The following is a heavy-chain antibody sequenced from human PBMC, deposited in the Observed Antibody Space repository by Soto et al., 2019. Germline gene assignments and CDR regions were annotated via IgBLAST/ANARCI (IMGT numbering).Heavy chain of an antibody. J-gene: IGHJ4*02. CDR1: GFTFSSYS. V-gene: IGHV3-21*01. CDR2: ISSSSSYI. CDR3: ARFPLYYYDSSGTDY. D-gene: IGHD3-22*01. Sequence: EVQLVESGGGLVKPGGSLRLSCAASGFTFSSYSMNWVRQAPGKGLEWVSSISSSSSYIYYADSVKGRFTISRDNAKNSLYLQMNSLRAEDTAVYYCARFPLYYYDSSGTDYWGQGTLVTVSS.